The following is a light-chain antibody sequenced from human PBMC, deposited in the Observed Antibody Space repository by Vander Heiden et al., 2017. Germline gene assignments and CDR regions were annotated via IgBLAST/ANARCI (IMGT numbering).Light chain of an antibody. J-gene: IGKJ1*01. Sequence: DIQMTQSPSSLSASVGDRVTITCRASQSISSYLNWYQQKPGKAPKLLIYAASSLQSGVPSRFSGSGSGTDFTLTISSLQPEDFATYYCLRSDSTPRTFGQGTKVEIK. CDR3: LRSDSTPRT. CDR2: AAS. CDR1: QSISSY. V-gene: IGKV1-39*01.